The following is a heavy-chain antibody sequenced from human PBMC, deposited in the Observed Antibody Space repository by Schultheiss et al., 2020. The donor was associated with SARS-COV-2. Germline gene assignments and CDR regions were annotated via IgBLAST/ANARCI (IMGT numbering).Heavy chain of an antibody. V-gene: IGHV3-74*01. D-gene: IGHD3-3*01. CDR2: INSDGSST. CDR3: ARDGGYGTYDFWSEGYYYMDV. Sequence: GGSLRLSCAASGFTFSSYWMHWVRQAPGKGLVWVSRINSDGSSTSYADSVKGRFTISRDNAKNSLYLQMNSLRAEDTAVYYCARDGGYGTYDFWSEGYYYMDVWGKGTTVTVSS. CDR1: GFTFSSYW. J-gene: IGHJ6*03.